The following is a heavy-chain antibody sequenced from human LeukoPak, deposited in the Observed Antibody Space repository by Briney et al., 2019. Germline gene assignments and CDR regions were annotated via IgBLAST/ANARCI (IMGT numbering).Heavy chain of an antibody. CDR2: IYYSGST. D-gene: IGHD6-19*01. Sequence: PSETLSLTCTVSGGSISSYYWSWIRQPPGKGLEWIGYIYYSGSTNYNPSLKSRVTISVDTSKNQFSLKLSSVTAADTPVYYCARDVGGWYDYWGQGTLVTVSS. CDR1: GGSISSYY. J-gene: IGHJ4*02. CDR3: ARDVGGWYDY. V-gene: IGHV4-59*01.